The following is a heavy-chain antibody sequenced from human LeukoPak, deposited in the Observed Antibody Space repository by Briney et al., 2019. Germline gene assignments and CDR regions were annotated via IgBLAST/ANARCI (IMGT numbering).Heavy chain of an antibody. J-gene: IGHJ4*02. CDR2: ISWNSGSI. V-gene: IGHV3-9*01. CDR3: AKGAVAGTLGYFDY. D-gene: IGHD6-19*01. Sequence: PGRSLRLSCAASGFTFSSYAMHWVRQAPGKGLEWVSGISWNSGSIGYADSVKGRFTISRDNAKNSLYLQMNSLRAEDTALYYCAKGAVAGTLGYFDYWGQGTLVTVSS. CDR1: GFTFSSYA.